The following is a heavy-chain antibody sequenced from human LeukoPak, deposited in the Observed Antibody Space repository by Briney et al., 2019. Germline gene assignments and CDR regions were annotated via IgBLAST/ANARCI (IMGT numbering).Heavy chain of an antibody. CDR3: AKSPIGIWFGSYYFDY. CDR2: ISGSGGST. CDR1: GFTFSSYA. J-gene: IGHJ4*02. Sequence: GGSLRLSCAASGFTFSSYAMSWVRQAPGKGLEWVSAISGSGGSTYYADSVKGRFTISRDNSKNTLYLQMNSLRAEDTAVYYRAKSPIGIWFGSYYFDYWGQGTLVTVSS. V-gene: IGHV3-23*01. D-gene: IGHD3-10*01.